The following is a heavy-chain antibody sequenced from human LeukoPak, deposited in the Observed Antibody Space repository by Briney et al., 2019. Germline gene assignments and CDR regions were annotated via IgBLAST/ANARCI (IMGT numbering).Heavy chain of an antibody. CDR2: TYSSDYM. CDR3: AKSGYNRFDY. V-gene: IGHV3-53*01. Sequence: SGGSLSLSCSASGFIVNANHMNWVRQAPGKGLEWFTITYSSDYMYYADSVKGRFTISRDNSKNTLYLQMNSLRAEDTAVYYCAKSGYNRFDYWGQGTLVTVSS. D-gene: IGHD5-24*01. J-gene: IGHJ4*02. CDR1: GFIVNANH.